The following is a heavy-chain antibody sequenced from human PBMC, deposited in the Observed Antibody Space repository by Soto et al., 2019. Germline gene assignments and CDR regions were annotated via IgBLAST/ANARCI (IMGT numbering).Heavy chain of an antibody. J-gene: IGHJ4*02. CDR1: GFTFSSYA. V-gene: IGHV3-23*01. D-gene: IGHD5-18*01. CDR2: ISGSGGST. CDR3: AKANERGYSYGRGDYFDY. Sequence: GGSLRLSCAASGFTFSSYAMNWVRQAPGKGLEWVSAISGSGGSTYYADSVKGRFTISRDNSKNTLYLQMNSLRAEDTAVYYCAKANERGYSYGRGDYFDYWGQGTLVTVSS.